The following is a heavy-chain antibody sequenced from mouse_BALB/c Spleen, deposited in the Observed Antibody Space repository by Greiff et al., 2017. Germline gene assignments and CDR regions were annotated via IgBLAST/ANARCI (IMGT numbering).Heavy chain of an antibody. D-gene: IGHD2-1*01. CDR1: GYTFTSYW. J-gene: IGHJ1*01. V-gene: IGHV1-7*01. Sequence: QVQLKESGAELAKPGASVKMSCKASGYTFTSYWMHWVKQRPGQGLEWIGYINPSTGYTEYNQKFKDKATLTADKSSSTAYMQLSSLTSEDSAVYYCARRDFYGNYGDWYFDVWGAGTTVTVSS. CDR3: ARRDFYGNYGDWYFDV. CDR2: INPSTGYT.